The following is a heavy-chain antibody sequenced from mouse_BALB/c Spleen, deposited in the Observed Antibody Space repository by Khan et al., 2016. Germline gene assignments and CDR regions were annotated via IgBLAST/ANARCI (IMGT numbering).Heavy chain of an antibody. V-gene: IGHV3-2*02. CDR2: IRYSGST. Sequence: EVQLQESGPGLVKPSPSLSLTCTVTGYSITSDYAWYLIRQFPGNQLEWMGYIRYSGSTIYNPSLQGRISITRDTSSNQFFLQLTSVTTEDSATYYCARHDYFDYWGQGTTLTVSS. CDR1: GYSITSDYA. J-gene: IGHJ2*01. CDR3: ARHDYFDY.